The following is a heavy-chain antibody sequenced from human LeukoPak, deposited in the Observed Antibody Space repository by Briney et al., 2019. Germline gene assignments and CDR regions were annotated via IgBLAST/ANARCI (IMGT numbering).Heavy chain of an antibody. CDR1: GFNLNSYN. CDR3: TTNIEILRYSDWSDY. D-gene: IGHD3-9*01. CDR2: IKNKTDGGTT. Sequence: GGALRLSCAAPGFNLNSYNMRWVRQPPGKGLGWGGRIKNKTDGGTTDYAAPVKGRFTISRDDSKNTLYLQMNSLKTEDTAVYYCTTNIEILRYSDWSDYWGQGTLVTVSS. V-gene: IGHV3-15*01. J-gene: IGHJ4*02.